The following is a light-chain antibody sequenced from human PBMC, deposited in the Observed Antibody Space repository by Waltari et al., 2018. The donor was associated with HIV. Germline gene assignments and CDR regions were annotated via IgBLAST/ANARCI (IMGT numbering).Light chain of an antibody. J-gene: IGLJ3*02. CDR1: SSNIGRNY. Sequence: QSVLTQPPSASGTPGQRVTISCSGSSSNIGRNYVYWYQHLPGTAPKLLIYRNNQRPSGVPDRLSGSKSGNTASLTISGLQAEDDSLYYCCAFSGSRLSWVFGGGTTVTVL. V-gene: IGLV1-47*01. CDR3: CAFSGSRLSWV. CDR2: RNN.